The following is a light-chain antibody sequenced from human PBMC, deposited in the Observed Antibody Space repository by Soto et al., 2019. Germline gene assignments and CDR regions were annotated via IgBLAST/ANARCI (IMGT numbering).Light chain of an antibody. CDR2: SAS. CDR3: QQLSRYPLT. V-gene: IGKV1-9*01. CDR1: QALSNY. Sequence: DIQLTQSPSVLSASVGDTVTITCRASQALSNYLAWYQQKPGKGPDLLIYSASTLQSGVPSRVSGSGSETEFSLTIRALQPEDFATYYCQQLSRYPLTFGGGTKVDIK. J-gene: IGKJ4*01.